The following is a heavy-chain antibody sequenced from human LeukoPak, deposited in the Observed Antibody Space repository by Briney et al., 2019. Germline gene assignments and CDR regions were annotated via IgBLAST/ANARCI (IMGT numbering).Heavy chain of an antibody. J-gene: IGHJ4*02. CDR1: GFTFSSYG. V-gene: IGHV3-33*01. CDR2: IWYDGSNK. CDR3: TTDDYYDSSGYRPGFDS. D-gene: IGHD3-22*01. Sequence: GGSLRLSCAASGFTFSSYGMHWVRQAPGKGLEWVAVIWYDGSNKYYADSVKGRFTISRDNSKNTLYLQMNSLRAEDTAVYFCTTDDYYDSSGYRPGFDSWGQGTLVTVSS.